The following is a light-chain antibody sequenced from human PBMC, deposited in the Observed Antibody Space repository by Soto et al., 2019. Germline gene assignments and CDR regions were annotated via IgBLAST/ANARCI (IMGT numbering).Light chain of an antibody. J-gene: IGLJ3*02. Sequence: QSALTQPRSVSGSPGQSVTISCTGTSSDVGAYNYVSWYQQHPGKAPKLIIYDVTKRPSGVPDRFSGSKSGNTAYLTISGLQAEDEADYYCCSYAGNSYAGIYNVLFGGGTKLTVL. CDR2: DVT. CDR3: CSYAGNSYAGIYNVL. V-gene: IGLV2-11*01. CDR1: SSDVGAYNY.